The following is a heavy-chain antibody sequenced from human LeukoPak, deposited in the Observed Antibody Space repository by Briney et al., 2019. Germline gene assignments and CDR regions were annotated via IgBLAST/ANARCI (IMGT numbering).Heavy chain of an antibody. CDR3: ARSAIDAFDI. CDR1: GGSISSYY. Sequence: PSETLSLTCTVSGGSISSYYWSWIRQPPGKGLECIGYIYNSGSTNYNPSLKSRVTISVDTSKNQFSLKLSSVTAADTAVYYCARSAIDAFDIWGQGTMVTVSS. D-gene: IGHD6-25*01. CDR2: IYNSGST. V-gene: IGHV4-59*08. J-gene: IGHJ3*02.